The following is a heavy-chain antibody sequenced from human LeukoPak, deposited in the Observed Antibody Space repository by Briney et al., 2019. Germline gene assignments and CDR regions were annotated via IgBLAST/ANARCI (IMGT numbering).Heavy chain of an antibody. CDR3: ARITTVVTPDDAFDI. Sequence: ASVKVSCKASGYTFTSYDISWVRQAPGQGLERMGWISAYNGNTNYAQKLQGRVTMTTDTSTSTAYMELRSLRSDDTAVYYCARITTVVTPDDAFDIWGQGTMVTVSS. CDR1: GYTFTSYD. CDR2: ISAYNGNT. D-gene: IGHD4-23*01. J-gene: IGHJ3*02. V-gene: IGHV1-18*01.